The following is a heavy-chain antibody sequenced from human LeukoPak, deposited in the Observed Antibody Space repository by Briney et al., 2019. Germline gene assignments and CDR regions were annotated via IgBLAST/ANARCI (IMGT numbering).Heavy chain of an antibody. Sequence: GGSLRLSYAASGFTFSSYWMHWVRQAPGKGLVWVSRINSDGSSTSYADSVKGRFTISRDNAKNTLYLQMNSLRAEDTAVYYCARGYGSGSYFTLGYWGQGTLVTVSS. J-gene: IGHJ4*02. CDR3: ARGYGSGSYFTLGY. CDR1: GFTFSSYW. D-gene: IGHD3-10*01. V-gene: IGHV3-74*01. CDR2: INSDGSST.